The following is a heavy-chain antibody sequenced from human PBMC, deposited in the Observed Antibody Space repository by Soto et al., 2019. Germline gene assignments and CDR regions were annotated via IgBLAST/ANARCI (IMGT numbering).Heavy chain of an antibody. Sequence: SETLSITCTVSVGSVRSSSYHWGWIRQPPGKGLEWIGSVYFGGRTHYNSSLKSRVTISVDTSKNQFYLNLRSVTAADTAVYYCARRRDVGSSLGDYYYGMDVWGQGTTVTVSS. V-gene: IGHV4-39*01. CDR2: VYFGGRT. J-gene: IGHJ6*02. D-gene: IGHD1-26*01. CDR3: ARRRDVGSSLGDYYYGMDV. CDR1: VGSVRSSSYH.